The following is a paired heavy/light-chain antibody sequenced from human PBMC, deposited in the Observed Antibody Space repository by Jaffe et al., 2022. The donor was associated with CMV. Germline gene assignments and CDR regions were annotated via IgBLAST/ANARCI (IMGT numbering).Heavy chain of an antibody. J-gene: IGHJ4*02. V-gene: IGHV4-59*11. Sequence: QVQLQESGPGLVKPSETLSLTCSVSGGSISSHYWSWIRQPPGKGLEWIGYIYWSGTTDYNPSLKSRVTISVDTSKNQFSLRLTSVTAADTAVYFCAKYSDHVDSWGQGTLVTVSS. D-gene: IGHD4-17*01. CDR3: AKYSDHVDS. CDR2: IYWSGTT. CDR1: GGSISSHY.
Light chain of an antibody. CDR2: EVN. Sequence: QSALTQPPSASGSPGQSVTISCTGTSSDVGGYNYVSWYQQHPGKAPKLMIYEVNKRPSGVPDRFSGSKSGNTASLTVSGLRAEDEADYHCSSYAGNNNLVFGGGTKLTVL. J-gene: IGLJ2*01. V-gene: IGLV2-8*01. CDR1: SSDVGGYNY. CDR3: SSYAGNNNLV.